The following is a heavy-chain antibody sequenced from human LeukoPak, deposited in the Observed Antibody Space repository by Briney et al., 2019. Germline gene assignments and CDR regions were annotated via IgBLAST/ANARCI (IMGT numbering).Heavy chain of an antibody. CDR1: GGSFSGYY. V-gene: IGHV4-34*01. Sequence: PSETLSLTCAVYGGSFSGYYWSWIRQPPGKGLEWLGELNHSGSTNYNPSLKSRVTISVDTSKNQFSLKLSSVTAADTAVYYCARGLTVGYDSSGYYPIYYYYYMDVWGKGTTVTVSS. D-gene: IGHD3-22*01. CDR3: ARGLTVGYDSSGYYPIYYYYYMDV. CDR2: LNHSGST. J-gene: IGHJ6*03.